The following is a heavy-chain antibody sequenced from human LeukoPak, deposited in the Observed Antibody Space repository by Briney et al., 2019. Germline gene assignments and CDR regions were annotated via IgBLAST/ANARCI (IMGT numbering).Heavy chain of an antibody. V-gene: IGHV3-21*01. J-gene: IGHJ4*02. CDR3: ARDGEYYYDSSGYYFDY. CDR2: ISSSSSYI. CDR1: GFTFSSYS. Sequence: GGSLRLSCAASGFTFSSYSMNWVRQAPGKGLEWVSFISSSSSYIYYADSVKGRLTISRDNAKNSLYLQMNSLRAEDTAVYYCARDGEYYYDSSGYYFDYWGQGTLVTVSS. D-gene: IGHD3-22*01.